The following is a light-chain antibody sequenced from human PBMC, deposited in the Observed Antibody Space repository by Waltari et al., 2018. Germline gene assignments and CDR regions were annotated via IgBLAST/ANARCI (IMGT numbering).Light chain of an antibody. CDR3: QQYDSSTKYI. CDR2: AAS. CDR1: QSVSSRH. J-gene: IGKJ2*01. V-gene: IGKV3-20*01. Sequence: EIVLTQSPDTLSLSPGERATPSCRASQSVSSRHLAWYQQKPGQPPRLVMYAASSRATGIPDRFSGSGFGTDFTLTISRLEPEDFAVYYCQQYDSSTKYIFGQGTKLEI.